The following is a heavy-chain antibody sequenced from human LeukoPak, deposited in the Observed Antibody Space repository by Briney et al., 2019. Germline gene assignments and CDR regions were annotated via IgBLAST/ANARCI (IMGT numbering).Heavy chain of an antibody. V-gene: IGHV3-48*03. CDR1: GFIFSNYE. CDR2: ISSTGGDI. J-gene: IGHJ4*02. CDR3: ARDLPTGAYGAYFDN. Sequence: PGGSLRLSCAGSGFIFSNYEMNWVRQAPGKGLEWVSYISSTGGDIYYADSVKGRFTISRDNAEKSVYLQMNSLRAEDTAVYYCARDLPTGAYGAYFDNWGQGTLVTVSS. D-gene: IGHD7-27*01.